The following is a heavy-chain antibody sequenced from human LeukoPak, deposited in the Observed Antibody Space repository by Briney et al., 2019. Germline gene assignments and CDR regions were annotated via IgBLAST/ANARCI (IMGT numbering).Heavy chain of an antibody. J-gene: IGHJ4*02. CDR2: IYHSGST. V-gene: IGHV4-30-2*03. CDR1: GNSISSGDNY. D-gene: IGHD5-18*01. Sequence: PSQTLSLTCTVSGNSISSGDNYWSWIRQPPGKGLEWIGSIYHSGSTYYNPSLKSRVTISVDTSKNQFSLKLSSVTAADTAVYYCARWIQLWAGDYWGQGTLVTVSS. CDR3: ARWIQLWAGDY.